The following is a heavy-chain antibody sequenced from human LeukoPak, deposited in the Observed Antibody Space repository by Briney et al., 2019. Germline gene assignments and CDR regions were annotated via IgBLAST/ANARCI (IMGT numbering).Heavy chain of an antibody. Sequence: GGSLRLSCAASGFTFSSYGMHWVRQAPGKGLEWVAVIWYDGSNKYYADSVKGRFTISRDNSKNTLYLQMNSLRAEDTAVYYCARGPPYCSSTSYYLEYWGQGTLVTVSS. CDR2: IWYDGSNK. V-gene: IGHV3-33*01. D-gene: IGHD2-2*01. J-gene: IGHJ4*02. CDR3: ARGPPYCSSTSYYLEY. CDR1: GFTFSSYG.